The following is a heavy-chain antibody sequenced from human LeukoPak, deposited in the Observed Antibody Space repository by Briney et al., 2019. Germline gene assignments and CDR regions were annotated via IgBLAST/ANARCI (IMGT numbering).Heavy chain of an antibody. V-gene: IGHV4-34*01. CDR1: GGSFSGYY. D-gene: IGHD6-13*01. CDR2: INHSGST. Sequence: SETLSLTCAVYGGSFSGYYWSWIRQPPGKGLEWIGEINHSGSTNYNPSLKSRVTISVDTSKNQFSLKLSSVTAADTAVYYCARTSSWFDYWGQGTLVTVSS. J-gene: IGHJ4*02. CDR3: ARTSSWFDY.